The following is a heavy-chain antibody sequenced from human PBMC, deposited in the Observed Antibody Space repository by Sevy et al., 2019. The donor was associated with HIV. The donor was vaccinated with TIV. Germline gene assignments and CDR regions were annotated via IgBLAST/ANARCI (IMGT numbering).Heavy chain of an antibody. D-gene: IGHD4-17*01. V-gene: IGHV4-30-2*01. Sequence: SETLSLTCAVSGVSISSGAYSWNWIRRPPGKGLEWIGYIYHTGNTYYNTSLKIRITISVDRSKNQFSRRLSSVTAADTAVYFCARDGGTMTTPGSFDIWGQGTMVTVSS. CDR3: ARDGGTMTTPGSFDI. CDR1: GVSISSGAYS. CDR2: IYHTGNT. J-gene: IGHJ3*02.